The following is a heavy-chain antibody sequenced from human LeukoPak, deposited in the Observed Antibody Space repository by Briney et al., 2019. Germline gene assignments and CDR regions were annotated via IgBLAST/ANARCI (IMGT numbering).Heavy chain of an antibody. J-gene: IGHJ4*02. CDR2: ISSTSGDV. CDR3: AQKGGTDH. D-gene: IGHD2-15*01. V-gene: IGHV3-48*01. CDR1: GFSFSRFG. Sequence: PGGSLRLSCVAPGFSFSRFGMNWVRQAPGKALEWVSHISSTSGDVYYADSVKGRFTISRDNAKNSLYLQMNSLRVEDTAIYYCAQKGGTDHWGQGTLVTVSS.